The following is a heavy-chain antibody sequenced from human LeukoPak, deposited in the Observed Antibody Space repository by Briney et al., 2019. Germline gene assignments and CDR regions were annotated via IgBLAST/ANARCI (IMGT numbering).Heavy chain of an antibody. V-gene: IGHV3-49*04. CDR1: GFTFGDYS. Sequence: PGRSLRLSCTASGFTFGDYSISWVRQAPGKGLEWVGFIRSKDGTTEYAASVRGRFSISRDDSKRIAHLQMNSLRTEDTAVYYCNRWHIAGVSYSNVWGQGTLVTVSS. CDR2: IRSKDGTT. J-gene: IGHJ1*01. D-gene: IGHD2-15*01. CDR3: NRWHIAGVSYSNV.